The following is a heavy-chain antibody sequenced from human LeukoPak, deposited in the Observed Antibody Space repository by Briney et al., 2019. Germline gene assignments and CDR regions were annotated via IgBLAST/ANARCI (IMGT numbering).Heavy chain of an antibody. Sequence: KASETLSLTCTVSGGSISSGSYYWSWIRQPAGKGLEWIGRIYTSGSTNYNPSLKSRVTISVDTSKNQFSLKLSSVTAADTAVYYCARSTFWSGYPTYYYYYMDVWGKGTTVTVSS. CDR3: ARSTFWSGYPTYYYYYMDV. V-gene: IGHV4-61*02. D-gene: IGHD3-3*01. CDR1: GGSISSGSYY. CDR2: IYTSGST. J-gene: IGHJ6*03.